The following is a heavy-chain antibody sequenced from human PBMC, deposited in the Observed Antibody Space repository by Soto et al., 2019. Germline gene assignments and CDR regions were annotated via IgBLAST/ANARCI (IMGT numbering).Heavy chain of an antibody. J-gene: IGHJ3*02. V-gene: IGHV4-59*01. CDR2: IYYSGST. Sequence: SETLSLTCTVSGGSISSYYWSWIRQPPGKGLEWIGYIYYSGSTNYNPSLKSRVTISVDTSKNQFSLKLSSVTAADTAVYYCARSSRYFDWLPDDAFDIWGQGTMVTVSS. D-gene: IGHD3-9*01. CDR3: ARSSRYFDWLPDDAFDI. CDR1: GGSISSYY.